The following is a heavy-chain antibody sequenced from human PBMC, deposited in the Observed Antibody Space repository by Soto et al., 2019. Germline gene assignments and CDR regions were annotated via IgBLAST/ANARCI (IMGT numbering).Heavy chain of an antibody. CDR2: INPNSGGT. CDR1: GYTFIAYH. CDR3: AKDHGSGWYEDFHY. Sequence: QVQLVQSGAEAKKPGASVKVSCKASGYTFIAYHIHWLRQAPGQGLEWMGWINPNSGGTNYAQEFQDRVTMTRDTSISTAYMELSRLTSDDTAMYYCAKDHGSGWYEDFHYWGQGTLVTVSP. J-gene: IGHJ4*02. D-gene: IGHD6-19*01. V-gene: IGHV1-2*02.